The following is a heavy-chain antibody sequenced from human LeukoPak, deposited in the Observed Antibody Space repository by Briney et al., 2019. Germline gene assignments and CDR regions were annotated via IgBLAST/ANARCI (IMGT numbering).Heavy chain of an antibody. D-gene: IGHD3-3*01. CDR1: GDSISSYY. J-gene: IGHJ5*02. V-gene: IGHV4-4*07. Sequence: SETLSLTCTVSGDSISSYYWTWIRQPAGKGLEWIGRIYTSGSTNYNPSLKSRVTISVDTSKNQFSLKLSSVTAADTAVYYCARDQDYDFWSGSTFFDPWGQGTLVTVSS. CDR3: ARDQDYDFWSGSTFFDP. CDR2: IYTSGST.